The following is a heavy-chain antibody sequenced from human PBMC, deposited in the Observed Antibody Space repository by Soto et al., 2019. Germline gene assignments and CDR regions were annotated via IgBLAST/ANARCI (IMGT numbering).Heavy chain of an antibody. CDR3: ARGAYDYVWGSYSYSVYD. CDR1: GGTFSSYA. D-gene: IGHD3-16*02. J-gene: IGHJ4*02. CDR2: IIPIFGTA. Sequence: VSSVKVSCKASGGTFSSYAISWVRQAPGQGLEWMGGIIPIFGTANYAQKFQGRVTITADESTSTAYMELSSLRSEDTAVYYCARGAYDYVWGSYSYSVYDWGQGTLVTVYS. V-gene: IGHV1-69*13.